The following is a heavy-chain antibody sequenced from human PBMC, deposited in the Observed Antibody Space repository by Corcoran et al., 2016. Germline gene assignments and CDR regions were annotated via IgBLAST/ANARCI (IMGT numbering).Heavy chain of an antibody. D-gene: IGHD1-26*01. CDR2: TYYRSKWYN. V-gene: IGHV6-1*01. Sequence: QVQLQQSGPGLVKHSQTLSLTCVISGDSVSSNSATWNWIRQSPSRGLEWLGRTYYRSKWYNEYAVSMKGRITIRPDTSTNQFSLQLNSVTPEDTAVYYCARDPAWAFSAFDFWGQGTLVTVSS. CDR3: ARDPAWAFSAFDF. CDR1: GDSVSSNSAT. J-gene: IGHJ5*01.